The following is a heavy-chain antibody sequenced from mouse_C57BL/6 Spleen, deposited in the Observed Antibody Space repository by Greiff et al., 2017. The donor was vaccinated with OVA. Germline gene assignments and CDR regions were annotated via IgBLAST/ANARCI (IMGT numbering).Heavy chain of an antibody. Sequence: EAGGGLVQPKGSLKLSCAASGFSFNTYAMNWVRQAPGKGLEWVARIRSKSNNYATYYADSVKDRFTISRDDSESMLYLQMNNLKTEDTAMYYCVRVGRGYFDYWGQGTTLTVSS. D-gene: IGHD4-1*01. CDR2: IRSKSNNYAT. J-gene: IGHJ2*01. CDR1: GFSFNTYA. CDR3: VRVGRGYFDY. V-gene: IGHV10-1*01.